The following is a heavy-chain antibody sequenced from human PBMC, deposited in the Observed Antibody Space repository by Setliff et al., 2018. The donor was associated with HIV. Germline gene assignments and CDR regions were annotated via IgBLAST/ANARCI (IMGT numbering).Heavy chain of an antibody. Sequence: SVKVSCKASGGTFSSYTINWVRQAPGQGLEWMGRSIPILGIGNDEQAQKFKGRVTFTADKSTSTVYMELSSLRSEDTAVYYCASAIVGLGYNFFSVDVWGKGTTVTVSS. CDR3: ASAIVGLGYNFFSVDV. CDR1: GGTFSSYT. CDR2: SIPILGIG. D-gene: IGHD1-26*01. J-gene: IGHJ6*04. V-gene: IGHV1-69*02.